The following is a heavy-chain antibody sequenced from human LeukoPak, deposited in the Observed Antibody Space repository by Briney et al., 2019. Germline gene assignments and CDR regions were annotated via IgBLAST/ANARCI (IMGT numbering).Heavy chain of an antibody. CDR2: ISGSGYNT. CDR1: GFTFSTYA. J-gene: IGHJ4*02. D-gene: IGHD6-19*01. V-gene: IGHV3-23*01. Sequence: GGSLRLSCAASGFTFSTYAMTWVRQAPEKGLEWVSAISGSGYNTYYADSVKGRFTISRDNSKNTLYLQMNSLRAEDTAVYYCAKEYRGGWPFDYWGQGTLVTVSS. CDR3: AKEYRGGWPFDY.